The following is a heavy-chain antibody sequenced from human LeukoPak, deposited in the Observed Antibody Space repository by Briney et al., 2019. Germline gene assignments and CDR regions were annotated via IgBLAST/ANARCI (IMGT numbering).Heavy chain of an antibody. Sequence: ASVKVSCKASGYTVTSYGIRWVGQGPGQGLEWVGGISAYNGKTNYAQKLQRRVTMTTDPSTSTPYIELRSLRSNDSAVYYCPRDPATYWYPTSCADYWGQGTLVTVSS. V-gene: IGHV1-18*01. CDR2: ISAYNGKT. CDR3: PRDPATYWYPTSCADY. J-gene: IGHJ4*02. D-gene: IGHD1-26*01. CDR1: GYTVTSYG.